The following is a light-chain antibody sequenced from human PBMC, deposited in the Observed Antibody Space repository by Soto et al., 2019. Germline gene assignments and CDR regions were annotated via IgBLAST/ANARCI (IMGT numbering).Light chain of an antibody. CDR2: GTS. CDR1: QSVSSSY. J-gene: IGKJ1*01. V-gene: IGKV3-20*01. Sequence: EIVLTQSPGTLSLSPGERATLSCRASQSVSSSYLAWYQQKPGQAPRLLIYGTSSRATGIPDGFSGSRSGTDFTLTISRLEPEDFAVYYCQQYGSSPRTFGQGTKVEIK. CDR3: QQYGSSPRT.